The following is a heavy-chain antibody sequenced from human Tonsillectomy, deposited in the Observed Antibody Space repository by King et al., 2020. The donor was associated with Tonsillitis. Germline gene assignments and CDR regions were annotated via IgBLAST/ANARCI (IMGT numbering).Heavy chain of an antibody. J-gene: IGHJ5*02. CDR1: GYTFTNYA. D-gene: IGHD3-9*01. CDR2: INTGNSNT. CDR3: ARDLYYDILTKWGWFDP. V-gene: IGHV1-3*04. Sequence: QLVQSGAEVKKPGASVKVSCKASGYTFTNYAIHWVRQAPGQRLEWVGWINTGNSNTKYSQNFQGRVTITRDKFASTAYMELSSLRSEDTAVYYCARDLYYDILTKWGWFDPWGQGTLVTVSS.